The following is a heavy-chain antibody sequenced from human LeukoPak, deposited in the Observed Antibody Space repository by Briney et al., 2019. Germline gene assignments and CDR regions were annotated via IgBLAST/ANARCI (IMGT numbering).Heavy chain of an antibody. CDR1: GFTFSAYG. CDR3: AKPQTWAYIAAIGYYFDY. V-gene: IGHV3-23*01. J-gene: IGHJ4*02. Sequence: GGSLRLSCAASGFTFSAYGMSWVRQSPREGLEWVSGVSGADGTTYYADSVKGRFTISRDNSKNTLYLQMNSLRAEDTAVYYCAKPQTWAYIAAIGYYFDYWGQGTLVTVSS. CDR2: VSGADGTT. D-gene: IGHD6-13*01.